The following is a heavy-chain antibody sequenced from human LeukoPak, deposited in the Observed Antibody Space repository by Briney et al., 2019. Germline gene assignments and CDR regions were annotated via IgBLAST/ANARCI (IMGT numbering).Heavy chain of an antibody. J-gene: IGHJ4*02. CDR3: ARGGTQLTFPV. Sequence: PSETLSLTCAVYGASFSGYYWSWIRQPPGKGLEWIGYIYYSGNANYNPSLKSRVTISVDTSKNQFSLKLASVSAADTAVYYCARGGTQLTFPVWGQGTLVTVSS. CDR1: GASFSGYY. D-gene: IGHD4/OR15-4a*01. V-gene: IGHV4-59*01. CDR2: IYYSGNA.